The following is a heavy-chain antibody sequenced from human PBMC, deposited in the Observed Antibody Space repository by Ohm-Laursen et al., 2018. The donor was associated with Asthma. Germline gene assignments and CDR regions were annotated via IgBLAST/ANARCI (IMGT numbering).Heavy chain of an antibody. CDR2: ISWNSGSI. Sequence: SLRLSCTDSGFTFVDYAMHWVRQAPGKGMAWVYGISWNSGSIGYADSVKGRFTISRDNAKNSLYLQMNSLIAEYTALYYCAKDKGELLSLLDYWGQGTLVTVSS. CDR1: GFTFVDYA. D-gene: IGHD3-10*01. CDR3: AKDKGELLSLLDY. V-gene: IGHV3-9*01. J-gene: IGHJ4*02.